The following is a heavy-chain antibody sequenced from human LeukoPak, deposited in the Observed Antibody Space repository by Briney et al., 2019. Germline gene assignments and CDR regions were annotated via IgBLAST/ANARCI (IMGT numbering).Heavy chain of an antibody. Sequence: SETLSLTCNVSGGSISSSSYSWGWIRQPPGKGLEWIGTISYSGSTHSKPSLKSRVTISIDMSKNQFSLKLTSLAAADTAVYYCARIRYSYGYPRHLDYWGQGTLVTVSS. CDR1: GGSISSSSYS. CDR3: ARIRYSYGYPRHLDY. CDR2: ISYSGST. J-gene: IGHJ4*02. D-gene: IGHD5-18*01. V-gene: IGHV4-39*01.